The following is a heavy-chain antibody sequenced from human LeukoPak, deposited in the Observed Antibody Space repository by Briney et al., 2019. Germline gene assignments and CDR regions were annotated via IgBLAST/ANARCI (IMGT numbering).Heavy chain of an antibody. CDR2: ISSDGSNK. Sequence: PGKSLRLSCAASGFTFSSHAMHWVRQAPGKGLEWVAVISSDGSNKYYAASVKGRFTISRDNSKNTLYLQMNSLRAEDTAVYYCARGTYSSSFYYFAYWGQGTLVTVSS. CDR1: GFTFSSHA. V-gene: IGHV3-30*04. D-gene: IGHD6-6*01. J-gene: IGHJ4*02. CDR3: ARGTYSSSFYYFAY.